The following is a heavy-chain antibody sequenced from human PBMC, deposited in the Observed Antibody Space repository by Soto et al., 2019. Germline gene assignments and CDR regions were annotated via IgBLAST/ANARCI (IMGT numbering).Heavy chain of an antibody. D-gene: IGHD3-10*01. CDR1: GFTFSSYW. CDR2: IYSDGSRT. Sequence: EVQLVESGGGLVQPGGSLRLSCAASGFTFSSYWMHWVRQAPGTGLVWVSRIYSDGSRTSYADSVKGRFTISRDNAKNTLYLQMDSLSPEDTAVYYCARGAGGYYYMDVWGKGTTVTVSS. J-gene: IGHJ6*03. CDR3: ARGAGGYYYMDV. V-gene: IGHV3-74*01.